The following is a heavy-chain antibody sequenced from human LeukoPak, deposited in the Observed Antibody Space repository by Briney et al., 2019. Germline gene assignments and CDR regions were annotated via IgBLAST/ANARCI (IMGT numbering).Heavy chain of an antibody. CDR2: INSEGSST. J-gene: IGHJ6*02. CDR1: GFTFSSYW. CDR3: ARGRVVVVPAAMSHLDGMDV. V-gene: IGHV3-74*01. Sequence: TGVSLSLSCGVWGFTFSSYWVLWVRQARGRGRVGVSRINSEGSSTSCEDSVKGRFTISRDNAKNTSYLPMNSLRAEDTAVYSCARGRVVVVPAAMSHLDGMDVWGQGTTVTVSS. D-gene: IGHD2-2*01.